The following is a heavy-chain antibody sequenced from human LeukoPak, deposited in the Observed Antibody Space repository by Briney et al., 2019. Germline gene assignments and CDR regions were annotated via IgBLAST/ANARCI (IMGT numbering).Heavy chain of an antibody. J-gene: IGHJ6*02. Sequence: GGFLRLSCAASGFTFSSYGMHWVRQAPGKGLEWVAVISYDGSNEYYAGSVKGRFTISRDNSKNTLYLQMNSLRAEDTAVYYCAKDGYYSSSWYYYYYGMDVWGQGTMVTVSS. V-gene: IGHV3-30*18. CDR3: AKDGYYSSSWYYYYYGMDV. CDR1: GFTFSSYG. CDR2: ISYDGSNE. D-gene: IGHD6-13*01.